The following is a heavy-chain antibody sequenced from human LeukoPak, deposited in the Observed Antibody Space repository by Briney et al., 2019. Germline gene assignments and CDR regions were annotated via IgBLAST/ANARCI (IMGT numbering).Heavy chain of an antibody. CDR3: ARLNVDTAMVTSSGLYYYGMDV. V-gene: IGHV4-39*01. CDR2: IYYSGST. Sequence: PSETLSLTCTVSGVSISGSTFYWAWIRQPPGKGLEWIGSIYYSGSTYYNPSLKSRVTISVDTSKNQFSLKLSSVTAADTAVYYCARLNVDTAMVTSSGLYYYGMDVWGQGTTVTVSS. CDR1: GVSISGSTFY. J-gene: IGHJ6*02. D-gene: IGHD5-18*01.